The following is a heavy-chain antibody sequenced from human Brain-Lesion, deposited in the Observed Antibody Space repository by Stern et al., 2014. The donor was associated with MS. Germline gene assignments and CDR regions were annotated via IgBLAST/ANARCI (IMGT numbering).Heavy chain of an antibody. CDR1: GYTFTRFT. V-gene: IGHV1-18*01. CDR2: ISPYRSDT. J-gene: IGHJ4*02. CDR3: ARDNDWNARYYFDY. D-gene: IGHD1-1*01. Sequence: VQLLQSRAEVKRPGASVKVSCEASGYTFTRFTLSWVRQAPGQGLEWMGWISPYRSDTKYAQMFQGRVTMTTDTSTTTAYMELRSLKSDDTAVYYCARDNDWNARYYFDYWGQGTLVTVSS.